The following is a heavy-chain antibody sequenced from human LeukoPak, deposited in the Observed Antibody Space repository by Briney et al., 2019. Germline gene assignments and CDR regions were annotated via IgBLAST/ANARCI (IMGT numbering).Heavy chain of an antibody. J-gene: IGHJ4*02. D-gene: IGHD1-7*01. CDR3: AGGELELPHY. V-gene: IGHV4-34*01. CDR2: INHSGST. Sequence: SETLSLTCAVYGGSFSGYCWSWIRQPPGKGLEWIGEINHSGSTNYNPSLKSRVTISVDTSKNQFSLKLSSVTAADTAVYYCAGGELELPHYWGQGTLVTVSS. CDR1: GGSFSGYC.